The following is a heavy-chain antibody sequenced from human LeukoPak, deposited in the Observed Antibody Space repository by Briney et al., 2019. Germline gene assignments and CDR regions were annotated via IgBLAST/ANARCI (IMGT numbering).Heavy chain of an antibody. CDR2: IKSKTDGGTT. J-gene: IGHJ3*02. V-gene: IGHV3-15*01. D-gene: IGHD3-3*01. CDR3: TTDDDFWSGPSSHDAFDI. CDR1: GFTFSNAW. Sequence: GGSLRLSCAASGFTFSNAWMSWVRQAPGKGLEWVGRIKSKTDGGTTDYAAPVKGRFTISRDDSKNTLYLQMNSLKAEDTAVYYCTTDDDFWSGPSSHDAFDIWGQGTMVTVSS.